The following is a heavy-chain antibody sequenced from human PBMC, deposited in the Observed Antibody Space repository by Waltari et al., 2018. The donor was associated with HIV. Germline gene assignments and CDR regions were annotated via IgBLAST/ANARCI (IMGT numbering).Heavy chain of an antibody. V-gene: IGHV3-43D*03. CDR1: GFTFDYYA. D-gene: IGHD4-17*01. CDR2: ISWDGGST. Sequence: EVQLVESGGVVVQPGGSLRLSCAASGFTFDYYAMHWVRQAPGKGLEWVSLISWDGGSTYYADSVKGRFTISRDNSKNSLYLQMNSLRAEDTALYYCSTYGDSEAFDIWGQGTMVTVSS. CDR3: STYGDSEAFDI. J-gene: IGHJ3*02.